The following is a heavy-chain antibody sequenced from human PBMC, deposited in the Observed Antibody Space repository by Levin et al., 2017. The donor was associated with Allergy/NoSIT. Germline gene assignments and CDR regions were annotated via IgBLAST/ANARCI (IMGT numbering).Heavy chain of an antibody. CDR2: IYTSGST. D-gene: IGHD5-24*01. CDR3: ARGFLDGIWFDP. Sequence: PSETLSLTCTVSGGSISSGSYYWGWIRQPAGKGLEWIGRIYTSGSTNYNPSLMSRVTISVDTSKNQLSRKLSSVTAADTAGYYCARGFLDGIWFDPWGQGTLVTVSS. CDR1: GGSISSGSYY. J-gene: IGHJ5*02. V-gene: IGHV4-61*02.